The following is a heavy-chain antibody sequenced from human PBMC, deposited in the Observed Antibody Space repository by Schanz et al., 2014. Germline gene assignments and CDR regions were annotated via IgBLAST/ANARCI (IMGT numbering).Heavy chain of an antibody. CDR2: IKISGDV. CDR1: GFTFSDSW. Sequence: EVQLVESGGGLVQPGGSLRLSCAASGFTFSDSWMHWVRQAPGKGLEWISYIKISGDVFYTDSVKGRFTISRDNSKNTLFLQMNTLRAEDTAVYYCAKVEVTKARAFDIWGQGTVVTVSS. J-gene: IGHJ3*02. CDR3: AKVEVTKARAFDI. D-gene: IGHD4-17*01. V-gene: IGHV3-48*01.